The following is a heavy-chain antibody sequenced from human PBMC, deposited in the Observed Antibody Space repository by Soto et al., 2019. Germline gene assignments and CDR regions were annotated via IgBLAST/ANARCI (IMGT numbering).Heavy chain of an antibody. CDR3: ASHLYGSGRSTPFDY. Sequence: QVQLVQSGAEVKKPGSSVKVSCKASGGTFSSYTISWVRQAPGQGLEWMGRIIPILGIANYAQKFQGRVTIPADKYTSTAYMERSSLRSEDTAVYYCASHLYGSGRSTPFDYWGQGTLVTVSS. V-gene: IGHV1-69*02. CDR1: GGTFSSYT. CDR2: IIPILGIA. J-gene: IGHJ4*02. D-gene: IGHD3-10*01.